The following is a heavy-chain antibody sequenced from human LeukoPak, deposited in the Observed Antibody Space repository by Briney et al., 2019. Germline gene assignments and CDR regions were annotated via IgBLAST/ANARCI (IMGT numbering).Heavy chain of an antibody. Sequence: GGSLRLSCAASGFTFSDYSMDWVRQTPGGGLEWVSYISDTGHAIYYADSVKGRFIISRDNAKNSLYLQMNSLRDEDTAVYCCARDGYPGGDYWGQGTLVTVSS. CDR2: ISDTGHAI. J-gene: IGHJ4*02. CDR3: ARDGYPGGDY. V-gene: IGHV3-48*02. D-gene: IGHD3-22*01. CDR1: GFTFSDYS.